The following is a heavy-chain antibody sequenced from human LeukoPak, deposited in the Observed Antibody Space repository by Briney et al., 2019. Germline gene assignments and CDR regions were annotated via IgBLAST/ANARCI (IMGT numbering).Heavy chain of an antibody. D-gene: IGHD1-14*01. CDR3: ARSNPNRNALDL. J-gene: IGHJ3*01. Sequence: GGSLRLSCAASGFTLNSYLMSWVRQSPGRGLEWVANIKKDGSEESYLDSVKGRFTVSRDNAKNSLFLQMNSLRGEDTAVYYCARSNPNRNALDLWGQGTMVTISS. CDR1: GFTLNSYL. CDR2: IKKDGSEE. V-gene: IGHV3-7*01.